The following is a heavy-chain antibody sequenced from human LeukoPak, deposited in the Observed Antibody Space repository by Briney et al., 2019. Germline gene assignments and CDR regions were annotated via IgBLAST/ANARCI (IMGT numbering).Heavy chain of an antibody. D-gene: IGHD3-10*01. J-gene: IGHJ4*02. V-gene: IGHV4-34*01. CDR3: ARAGKNSRSYDY. CDR2: IDHDGDA. Sequence: SETLSLTCAIHGVPFSNYCWSWIRQSPGRELEWIVDIDHDGDATHNPSLRSRIGTAIDTSKNQFSLRLNSVTAADTAMYYCARAGKNSRSYDYWGQGTLVTVSS. CDR1: GVPFSNYC.